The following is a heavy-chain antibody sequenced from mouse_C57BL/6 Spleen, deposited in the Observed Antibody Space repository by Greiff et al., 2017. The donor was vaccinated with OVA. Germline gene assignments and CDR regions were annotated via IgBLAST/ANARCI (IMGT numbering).Heavy chain of an antibody. CDR1: GYTFTDYY. CDR2: INPNNGGT. CDR3: ARDEDYYGSSPFAY. D-gene: IGHD1-1*01. J-gene: IGHJ3*01. V-gene: IGHV1-26*01. Sequence: VQLQQSGPELVKPGASVKISCKASGYTFTDYYMNWVKQSHGKSLEWIGDINPNNGGTSYNQKFKGKATLTVDKSSSTAYMELRSLTSEDSAVYYCARDEDYYGSSPFAYWGQGTLVTVSA.